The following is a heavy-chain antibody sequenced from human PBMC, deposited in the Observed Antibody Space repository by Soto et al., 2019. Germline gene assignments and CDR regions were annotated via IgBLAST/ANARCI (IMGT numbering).Heavy chain of an antibody. Sequence: ASVKVSCKASGYTFTSYAMHWVRQAPGLRLEWMGWINAGNGNTKYSQKVQGRVTITRDTSASTAYMELSSLRSEDTAVYYCETPQGYCSSTSCPTGYYYYGMDGRGKGTTFTISS. CDR2: INAGNGNT. CDR3: ETPQGYCSSTSCPTGYYYYGMDG. CDR1: GYTFTSYA. V-gene: IGHV1-3*01. J-gene: IGHJ6*04. D-gene: IGHD2-2*01.